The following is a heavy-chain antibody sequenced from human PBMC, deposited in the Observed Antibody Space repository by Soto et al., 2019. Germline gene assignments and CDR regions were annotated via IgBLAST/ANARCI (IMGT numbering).Heavy chain of an antibody. D-gene: IGHD2-8*02. J-gene: IGHJ5*02. V-gene: IGHV3-13*01. CDR2: IGTLHDT. CDR3: ARQASYWHGGGGWFDP. CDR1: GFTFSAYD. Sequence: EVQLVESGGGLVQPGGSLRLSCAASGFTFSAYDMHWVRQPTGKGLEWVSAIGTLHDTYYPDSVKGRFTISRENAKNSFYFQMNSLTPGDKAVYYCARQASYWHGGGGWFDPWGQGTLVTVSS.